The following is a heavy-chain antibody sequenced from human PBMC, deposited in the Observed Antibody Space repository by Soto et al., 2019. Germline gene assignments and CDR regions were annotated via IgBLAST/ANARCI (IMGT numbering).Heavy chain of an antibody. V-gene: IGHV4-4*02. J-gene: IGHJ4*02. Sequence: QVQLQESGPGLVKPSGTLSLTCAVSSGSISSSNWWSWVRQPPGKGLEWIGEIYHSGSTNYNPSLKSRVTISVDKSKIQFSLKLSSVTAADTAVYYCARRSRDYDILTGYYTRSPFDYWGQGTLVTVSS. D-gene: IGHD3-9*01. CDR3: ARRSRDYDILTGYYTRSPFDY. CDR1: SGSISSSNW. CDR2: IYHSGST.